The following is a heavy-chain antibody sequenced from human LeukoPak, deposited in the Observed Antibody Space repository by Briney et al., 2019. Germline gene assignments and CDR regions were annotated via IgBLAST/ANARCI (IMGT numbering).Heavy chain of an antibody. CDR3: ARDGDYGDSVSGWFDP. CDR2: VHYSGST. J-gene: IGHJ5*02. Sequence: TSETLSLTCTVSGGYISNYYWNWIRQSPGKGLEWIGSVHYSGSTNYRPSLKSRVTMSVDTSKNQFSLKLSSVTAADTAVYYCARDGDYGDSVSGWFDPWGQGTLVTVSS. CDR1: GGYISNYY. D-gene: IGHD4-17*01. V-gene: IGHV4-59*12.